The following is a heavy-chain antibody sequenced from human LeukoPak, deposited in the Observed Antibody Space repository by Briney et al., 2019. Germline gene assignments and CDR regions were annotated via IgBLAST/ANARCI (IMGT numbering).Heavy chain of an antibody. CDR3: ARAPYTTGRGYYFDY. CDR1: GFTFSYYW. V-gene: IGHV3-74*01. J-gene: IGHJ4*02. CDR2: INHDGSST. Sequence: GGSLRLSCAASGFTFSYYWMHWVRQAPGKGLVWVSRINHDGSSTTYADSVKGRFTISRDNAKNTLYLQMNSLRAEDTAVYYCARAPYTTGRGYYFDYWGQGALVTVSS. D-gene: IGHD2/OR15-2a*01.